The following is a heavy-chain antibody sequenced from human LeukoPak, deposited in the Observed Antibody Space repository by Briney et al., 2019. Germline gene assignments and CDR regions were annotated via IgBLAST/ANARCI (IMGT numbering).Heavy chain of an antibody. Sequence: ASVEVSCKASGYSFTGYYIHWVRQGPGQGHEWLGRINPNSGGTHYSQKFQGRVTMTRETSIVTAYMEMSRLGSDDAAVDYCARAGYDSNCLDYWGQGTLVTVSS. CDR3: ARAGYDSNCLDY. CDR2: INPNSGGT. V-gene: IGHV1-2*06. CDR1: GYSFTGYY. J-gene: IGHJ4*02. D-gene: IGHD3-22*01.